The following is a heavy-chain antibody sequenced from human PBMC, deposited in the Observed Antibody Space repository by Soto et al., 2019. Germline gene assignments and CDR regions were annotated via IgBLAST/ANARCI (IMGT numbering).Heavy chain of an antibody. CDR1: GGSISSGGYS. V-gene: IGHV4-30-2*01. Sequence: QLQLQESGSGLVKPSQTLSLTCAVSGGSISSGGYSWSWIRQPPGKGLEWIGYIYHSGSTYYNPSLKSRVTISVDRSKNQFSLKLSSVTAADTAVYYGARAAPDYYYGMDVWGQGTTVTVSS. J-gene: IGHJ6*02. CDR3: ARAAPDYYYGMDV. CDR2: IYHSGST.